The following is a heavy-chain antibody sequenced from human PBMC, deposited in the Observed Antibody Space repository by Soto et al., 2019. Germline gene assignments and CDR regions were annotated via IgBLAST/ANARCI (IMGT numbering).Heavy chain of an antibody. CDR3: ARGGLMITFGGVIGNWFDP. CDR2: ISAYNGNT. Sequence: QVQLVQSGAEVKKPGASVKVSCKASGYTFTSCGISWVRQAPGQGLEWMGWISAYNGNTNYAQKLQGRVTMTTDTSTSTAYMELRSLRSDDTAVYYCARGGLMITFGGVIGNWFDPWGQGTLVTVSS. J-gene: IGHJ5*02. D-gene: IGHD3-16*02. CDR1: GYTFTSCG. V-gene: IGHV1-18*01.